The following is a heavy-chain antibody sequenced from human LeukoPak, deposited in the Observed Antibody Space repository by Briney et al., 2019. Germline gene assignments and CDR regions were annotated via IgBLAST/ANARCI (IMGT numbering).Heavy chain of an antibody. CDR3: ARGQSGSLDY. V-gene: IGHV3-7*01. CDR1: GFTFSNTW. D-gene: IGHD1-26*01. J-gene: IGHJ4*02. CDR2: INQDGSTK. Sequence: PGGSLRLSCAASGFTFSNTWMAWVRQAPGKGLEWVANINQDGSTKHYVDSVKGRFTISRDNAKNSLYLQMNSLRAEDTAVYYCARGQSGSLDYWGQGTLVTVSS.